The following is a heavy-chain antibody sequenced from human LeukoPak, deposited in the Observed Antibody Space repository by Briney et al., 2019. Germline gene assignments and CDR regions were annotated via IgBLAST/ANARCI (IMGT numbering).Heavy chain of an antibody. CDR1: ALTFSIYG. J-gene: IGHJ4*02. CDR2: IWHDGSNI. V-gene: IGHV3-33*01. CDR3: AREIGGEGNFDC. D-gene: IGHD3-3*01. Sequence: GGSLTLSCEPSALTFSIYGVHSARHTPSNGREWLPAIWHDGSNIFYAGSVKGRFTISRDNSKNTLFLQMNSLRAEDTALYYCAREIGGEGNFDCGGQGTLVTVSS.